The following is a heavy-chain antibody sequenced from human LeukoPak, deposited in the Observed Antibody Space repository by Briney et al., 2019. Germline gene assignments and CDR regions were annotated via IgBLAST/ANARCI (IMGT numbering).Heavy chain of an antibody. D-gene: IGHD6-13*01. J-gene: IGHJ5*02. CDR2: INPNSGGT. V-gene: IGHV1-2*04. CDR1: GYTFTGYY. Sequence: ASVKVSCKASGYTFTGYYMHWVRRAPGQGLEWMGWINPNSGGTNYAQKFQGWVTMTRDTSISTAYMELSRLRSDDTAVYYCARGYSSSWYWFDPWGQGTLVTVSS. CDR3: ARGYSSSWYWFDP.